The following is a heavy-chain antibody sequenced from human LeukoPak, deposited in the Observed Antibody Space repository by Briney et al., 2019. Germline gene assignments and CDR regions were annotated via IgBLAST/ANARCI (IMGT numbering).Heavy chain of an antibody. CDR3: AKDVKPYRYFDS. Sequence: GGSLRLSCAASGFTFSTYAMNWVRQAPGKGLEWVSAISAGGDSTYYADSVKGRFIISRDSSKNTMYLQMDSLRAADTAVYYCAKDVKPYRYFDSWGQRTLVTVSS. J-gene: IGHJ4*02. V-gene: IGHV3-23*01. CDR2: ISAGGDST. CDR1: GFTFSTYA.